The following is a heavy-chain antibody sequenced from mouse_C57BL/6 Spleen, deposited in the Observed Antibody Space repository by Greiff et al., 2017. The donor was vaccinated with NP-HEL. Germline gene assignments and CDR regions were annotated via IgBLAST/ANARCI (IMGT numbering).Heavy chain of an antibody. CDR3: ARRLLKAWFAY. V-gene: IGHV5-6*02. Sequence: EVKVVESGGDLVKPGGSLKLSCAASGFTFSSYGMSWVRQTPDKRLEWVATISSGGSYTYYPDSVKGRFTISRDNAKNTLYLQMSSLKSEDTAMYYCARRLLKAWFAYWGQGTLVTVSA. CDR2: ISSGGSYT. CDR1: GFTFSSYG. D-gene: IGHD1-3*01. J-gene: IGHJ3*01.